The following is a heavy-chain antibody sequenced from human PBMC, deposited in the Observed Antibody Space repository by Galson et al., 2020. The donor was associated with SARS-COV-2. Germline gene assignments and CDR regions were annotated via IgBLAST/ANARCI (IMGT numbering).Heavy chain of an antibody. Sequence: ASVKVSCKVSGYTLTELSMHWVRQAPGKGLEWMRGFDPEDGETIYAQKFQGRVTMTEDTSTDTAYMELSSLRSEDTAVYYCATGPGIAAAITNWFDPWGQGTLVTVSS. J-gene: IGHJ5*02. CDR3: ATGPGIAAAITNWFDP. CDR1: GYTLTELS. D-gene: IGHD6-13*01. V-gene: IGHV1-24*01. CDR2: FDPEDGET.